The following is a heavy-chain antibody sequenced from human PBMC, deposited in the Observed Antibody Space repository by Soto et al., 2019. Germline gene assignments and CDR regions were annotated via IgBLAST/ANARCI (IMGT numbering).Heavy chain of an antibody. D-gene: IGHD6-13*01. J-gene: IGHJ6*02. CDR3: AKDIDSSSWHYYYYYGMDV. Sequence: VGSLRLSCAASGFTFSSYGMHWVRQAPGKGLEWVAVISYDGSNKYYADSVKGRFTISRDNSKNTLYLQMNSLRAEDTAVYYCAKDIDSSSWHYYYYYGMDVWGQGTTVTVS. CDR2: ISYDGSNK. V-gene: IGHV3-30*18. CDR1: GFTFSSYG.